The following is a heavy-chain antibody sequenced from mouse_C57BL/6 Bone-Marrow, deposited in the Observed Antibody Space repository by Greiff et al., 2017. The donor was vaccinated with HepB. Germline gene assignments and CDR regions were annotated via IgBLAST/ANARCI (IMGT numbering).Heavy chain of an antibody. J-gene: IGHJ4*01. CDR3: AREGKTGVYAMDY. CDR1: GYTFTSYW. V-gene: IGHV1-69*01. CDR2: IDPSDSYT. D-gene: IGHD4-1*01. Sequence: VKLQQPGAELVMPGASVKLSCKASGYTFTSYWMHWVKQRPGQGLEWIGEIDPSDSYTNYNQKFKGKSTLTVDKSSSTAYMQLSSLTSEDSAVYYCAREGKTGVYAMDYWGQGTSVTVSS.